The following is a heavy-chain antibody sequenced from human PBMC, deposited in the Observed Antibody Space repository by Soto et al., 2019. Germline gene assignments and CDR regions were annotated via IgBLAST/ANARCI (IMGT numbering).Heavy chain of an antibody. CDR1: GGSISSGDYY. J-gene: IGHJ4*02. V-gene: IGHV4-30-4*01. CDR3: ARAKGVSNDFWSGYSTYFDY. CDR2: IYYSGST. Sequence: SETLSLTCTVSGGSISSGDYYWSWIRQPPGKGLEWIGYIYYSGSTYYNPSLKSRVTISVDTSKNQFSLKLSSVTAADTAVYYCARAKGVSNDFWSGYSTYFDYWGQGTLVTVSS. D-gene: IGHD3-3*01.